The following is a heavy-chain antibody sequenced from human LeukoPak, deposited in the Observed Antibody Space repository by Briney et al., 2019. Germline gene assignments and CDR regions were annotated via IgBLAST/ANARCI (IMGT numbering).Heavy chain of an antibody. Sequence: ASVTVSFKASGYAFTGYYMHWVRQAPGQGLEWMGWINPNSGGTNYAQKFQGRVTMTRDTSISTAYMGLSRLRSDDTAVYYCARDPLDYWGQGTLVTVSS. CDR2: INPNSGGT. J-gene: IGHJ4*02. CDR1: GYAFTGYY. V-gene: IGHV1-2*02. CDR3: ARDPLDY.